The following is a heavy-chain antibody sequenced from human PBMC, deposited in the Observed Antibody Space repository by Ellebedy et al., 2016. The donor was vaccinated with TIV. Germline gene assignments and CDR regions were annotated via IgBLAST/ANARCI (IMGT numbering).Heavy chain of an antibody. CDR3: ARGSRGYGASYNWFDP. Sequence: SETLSLTCTVSGDSVSSGNSYWSWIRQPPGKGLEWIGYIYYSGITNYNPSLKSRVTISLDTSKNQFSLRLSSVTAADTAVYSCARGSRGYGASYNWFDPWGQGTLVTVSS. J-gene: IGHJ5*02. CDR1: GDSVSSGNSY. D-gene: IGHD4-17*01. V-gene: IGHV4-61*01. CDR2: IYYSGIT.